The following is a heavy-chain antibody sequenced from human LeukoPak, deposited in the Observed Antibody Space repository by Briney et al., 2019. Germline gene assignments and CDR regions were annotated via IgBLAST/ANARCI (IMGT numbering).Heavy chain of an antibody. CDR2: IIPILGIA. J-gene: IGHJ4*02. CDR1: GGTFSSYA. CDR3: ARRLRDTNYYDSSGYYLGSYFDY. Sequence: SVKVSCKASGGTFSSYAISWVRQAPGQGLEWMGRIIPILGIANYAQKFQGRVTITADKSTSTAYMELGSLRSEDTAVYYCARRLRDTNYYDSSGYYLGSYFDYWGQGTLVTVSS. D-gene: IGHD3-22*01. V-gene: IGHV1-69*04.